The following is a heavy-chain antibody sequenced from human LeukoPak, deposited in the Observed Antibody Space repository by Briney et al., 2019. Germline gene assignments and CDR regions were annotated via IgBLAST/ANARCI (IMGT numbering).Heavy chain of an antibody. J-gene: IGHJ3*02. CDR2: ISGSSDMT. CDR1: GFTFSTYA. D-gene: IGHD5-18*01. CDR3: AKRLWESKGLDPFDI. Sequence: GGSLRLSCAASGFTFSTYAMTWVRQAPGKGLEWVSGISGSSDMTYYADSVKGRFSISRDNSKNTLYLQMNSLRADDTALYYCAKRLWESKGLDPFDIWGQGTMVTVSS. V-gene: IGHV3-23*01.